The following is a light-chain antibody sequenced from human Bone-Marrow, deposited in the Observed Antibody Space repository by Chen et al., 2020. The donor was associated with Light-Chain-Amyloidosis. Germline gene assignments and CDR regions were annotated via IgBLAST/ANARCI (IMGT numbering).Light chain of an antibody. Sequence: SYVRTQPSSVSVAPGQTATIACGGNNIGSTSVQWYQQTPGQAPLLVVYDDSDRPSGIPVRLSGSNSGPTATLAISRVEAGDPADYSCQVWARSIDPPVFGGGTSLTVL. J-gene: IGLJ3*02. CDR3: QVWARSIDPPV. CDR2: DDS. V-gene: IGLV3-21*02. CDR1: NIGSTS.